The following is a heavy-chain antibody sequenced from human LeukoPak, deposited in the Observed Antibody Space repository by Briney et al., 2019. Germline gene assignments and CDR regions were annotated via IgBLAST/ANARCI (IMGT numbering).Heavy chain of an antibody. D-gene: IGHD6-19*01. V-gene: IGHV4-4*09. CDR2: IYTSWST. CDR3: AGGPAWAGTAFDF. CDR1: GGSVRSYY. J-gene: IGHJ4*02. Sequence: SETLSLTCSVSGGSVRSYYWSWIRQFAGKELQWIGYIYTSWSTAYNPSLKSRVTISVDRSRNLIFLNLRSVTAADTAVYYCAGGPAWAGTAFDFWGQGSRVTVSS.